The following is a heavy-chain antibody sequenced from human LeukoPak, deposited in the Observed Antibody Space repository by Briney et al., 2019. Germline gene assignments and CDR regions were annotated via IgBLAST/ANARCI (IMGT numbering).Heavy chain of an antibody. D-gene: IGHD4-23*01. CDR2: ITDSGSTI. CDR1: GFTFSTYE. J-gene: IGHJ4*02. Sequence: GGSLRLSCAASGFTFSTYEMNWVRQAPGKGLEWVSYITDSGSTIYYADSVKGRFTISRDNAKNPPYLQMNSLRAEETAVYYCARDYGGSSSFDYWGQGTLVTVSS. V-gene: IGHV3-48*03. CDR3: ARDYGGSSSFDY.